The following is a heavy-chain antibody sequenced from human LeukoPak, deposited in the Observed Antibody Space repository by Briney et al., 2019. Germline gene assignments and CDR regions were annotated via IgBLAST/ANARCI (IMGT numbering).Heavy chain of an antibody. Sequence: PGGSLRLSCAASGFTFNNYAMAWVRQAPGKGLEWVSTISDSGGATHYADFVTGRFTISRDNSKNTLHLQLNSLRAEDTAVYYCARDVGGNHFFDYWGQGTLVTVSS. J-gene: IGHJ4*02. CDR2: ISDSGGAT. D-gene: IGHD1-14*01. V-gene: IGHV3-23*01. CDR3: ARDVGGNHFFDY. CDR1: GFTFNNYA.